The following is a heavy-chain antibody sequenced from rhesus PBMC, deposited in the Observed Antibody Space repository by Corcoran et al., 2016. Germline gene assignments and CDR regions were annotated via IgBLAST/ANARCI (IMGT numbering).Heavy chain of an antibody. D-gene: IGHD6-25*01. Sequence: QVKLQQWGEGLVKPSVTLSLTFAVYGGSISGYYLSWIRPPPGKGLEWIGNIDGNSATTNYNPSLKNRVTISKDTSKNQFSLKLTSVTAADTAMYYCARGGTNRLNWGQGVLVTVSS. CDR1: GGSISGYY. J-gene: IGHJ4*01. CDR2: IDGNSATT. CDR3: ARGGTNRLN. V-gene: IGHV4-73*01.